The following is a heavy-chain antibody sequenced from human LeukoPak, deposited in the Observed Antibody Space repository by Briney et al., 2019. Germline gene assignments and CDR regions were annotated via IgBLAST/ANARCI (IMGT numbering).Heavy chain of an antibody. CDR3: ARDREGSSWYDF. CDR2: ISQDGSEK. CDR1: GFSFSTYW. V-gene: IGHV3-7*04. J-gene: IGHJ5*01. Sequence: GGFLRLSCAASGFSFSTYWMTWVRQTPGKGLEWVAHISQDGSEKYNVDSVKGRFTISRDNAKTSLYLQMNSLRADDTAVYFCARDREGSSWYDFWGQGTPVTVSS. D-gene: IGHD6-13*01.